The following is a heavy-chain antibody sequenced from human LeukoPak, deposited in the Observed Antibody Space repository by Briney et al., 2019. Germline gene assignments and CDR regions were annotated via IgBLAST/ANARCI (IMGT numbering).Heavy chain of an antibody. CDR1: GFTFSSYG. CDR2: IWYDGSNK. D-gene: IGHD6-19*01. CDR3: AKGVAVASPYYFDY. J-gene: IGHJ4*02. Sequence: GGSLRLSCAASGFTFSSYGMHWVRQAPGKGLEWVAVIWYDGSNKYYADSVKGRFTISRDNSKNTLYLQMNSLRAEDTAVYYCAKGVAVASPYYFDYWGQGTLVTVSS. V-gene: IGHV3-33*06.